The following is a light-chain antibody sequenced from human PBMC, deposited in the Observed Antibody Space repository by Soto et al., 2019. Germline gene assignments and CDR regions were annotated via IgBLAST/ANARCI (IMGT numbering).Light chain of an antibody. V-gene: IGKV3-11*01. CDR3: QKRSNWPQLT. CDR2: DAS. Sequence: EIVLTQSPATLSLSPGERATLSCRASQSVSSYLAWYQQKPGQAPRLLIYDASNRATGIPARFSGSGSGTDFPLTISRLEPADVAVYYCQKRSNWPQLTFGGGTKVEIK. CDR1: QSVSSY. J-gene: IGKJ4*01.